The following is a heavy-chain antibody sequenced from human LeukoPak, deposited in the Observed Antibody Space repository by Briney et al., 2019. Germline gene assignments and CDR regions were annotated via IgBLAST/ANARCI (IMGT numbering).Heavy chain of an antibody. Sequence: SVKVSCKASGGTFSSYAISWVRQAPGQGLEWMGGIIPIFGTANYAQKFQGRVTITADESTSTAYMELSSLRSEDTAVYYCARSRYCTNGVCYRNYYGMDVWGQGTTVTVSS. CDR3: ARSRYCTNGVCYRNYYGMDV. D-gene: IGHD2-8*01. CDR1: GGTFSSYA. J-gene: IGHJ6*02. V-gene: IGHV1-69*13. CDR2: IIPIFGTA.